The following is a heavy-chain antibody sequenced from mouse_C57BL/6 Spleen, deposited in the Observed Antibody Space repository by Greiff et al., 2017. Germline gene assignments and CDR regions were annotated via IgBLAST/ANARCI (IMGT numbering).Heavy chain of an antibody. CDR1: GYTFTSYG. J-gene: IGHJ2*01. D-gene: IGHD4-1*01. CDR2: IYPRSGNT. V-gene: IGHV1-81*01. CDR3: ARRGSGTDYFDY. Sequence: VQLQQSGAELARPGASVKLSCKASGYTFTSYGISWVKQRTGQGLEWIGEIYPRSGNTYYNEKFKGKATLTADKSSSTAYMELRSLTSEDSAVYFCARRGSGTDYFDYWGQGTTLTVSS.